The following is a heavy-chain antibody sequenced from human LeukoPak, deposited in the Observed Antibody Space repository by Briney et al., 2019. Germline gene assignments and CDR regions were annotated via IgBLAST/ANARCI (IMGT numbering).Heavy chain of an antibody. CDR3: AKSGPWNRPDYYYYYYMDV. CDR2: ISGSGGST. J-gene: IGHJ6*03. CDR1: GFTFSSYG. D-gene: IGHD1/OR15-1a*01. V-gene: IGHV3-23*01. Sequence: PGGSLRLSCAASGFTFSSYGMSWVRQAPGKGLEWVSAISGSGGSTYYADSVKGRFTISRDNSKNTLYLQMNSLRAEDTAVYYCAKSGPWNRPDYYYYYYMDVWGKGTTVTISS.